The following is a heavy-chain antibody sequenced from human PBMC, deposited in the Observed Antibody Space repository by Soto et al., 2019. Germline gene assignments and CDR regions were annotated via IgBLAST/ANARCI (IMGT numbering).Heavy chain of an antibody. CDR3: ARGAFFYESGGYYHNPYYFDY. V-gene: IGHV4-30-2*01. D-gene: IGHD3-22*01. CDR2: IYHSGST. Sequence: PSETLSLTCAVSGGSINSGGYSWSWIRQPPGKGLEWIGYIYHSGSTYSNPSLKSRVTLSVDRSKNQFSLKLSSVSAADTAVYYWARGAFFYESGGYYHNPYYFDYWGQGTLVTVSS. CDR1: GGSINSGGYS. J-gene: IGHJ4*02.